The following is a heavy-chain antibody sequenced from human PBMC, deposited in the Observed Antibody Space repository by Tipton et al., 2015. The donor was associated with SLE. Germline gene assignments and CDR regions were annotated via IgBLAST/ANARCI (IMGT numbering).Heavy chain of an antibody. CDR2: IIPVRGVT. J-gene: IGHJ4*01. V-gene: IGHV1-69*09. CDR3: ARDPRDSSGWSHYFDY. D-gene: IGHD6-13*01. Sequence: QLVQSGAEVKIPGSSVKVSCKASGGTLSSYSISWVRQAPGQGLEWVGGIIPVRGVTNYAQKFQDRVIITADRSTATAYMELSSLTSEDTAVYYCARDPRDSSGWSHYFDYWGHGTLVTVSS. CDR1: GGTLSSYS.